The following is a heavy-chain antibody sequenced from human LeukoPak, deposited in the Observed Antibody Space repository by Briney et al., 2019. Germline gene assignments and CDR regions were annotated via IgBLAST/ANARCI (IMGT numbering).Heavy chain of an antibody. V-gene: IGHV6-1*01. D-gene: IGHD2-2*01. CDR2: TYYRSTWYN. J-gene: IGHJ5*02. Sequence: SQTLSLTCAISGDSVSSNSVTWNWIRQSPSRGLEWLGRTYYRSTWYNDYAVSVRGRITVNPDTSKNQFSLHLNSVTPEDTAVCNCARRLTQYDCFDPWGQGILVTVSS. CDR3: ARRLTQYDCFDP. CDR1: GDSVSSNSVT.